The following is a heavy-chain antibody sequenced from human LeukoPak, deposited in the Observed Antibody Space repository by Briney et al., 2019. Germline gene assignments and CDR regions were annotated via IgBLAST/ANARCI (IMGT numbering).Heavy chain of an antibody. CDR3: AGSSVIGLDY. J-gene: IGHJ4*02. CDR2: INHSGST. Sequence: SETLSLTCAVYGGSFSGYYWSWIRQPPGKGLEWIGEINHSGSTNYNPSLKSRVTISVDTSKNQFSLKLSSVTAADTAVYYCAGSSVIGLDYWGQGTLVTVSS. V-gene: IGHV4-34*01. CDR1: GGSFSGYY. D-gene: IGHD4-11*01.